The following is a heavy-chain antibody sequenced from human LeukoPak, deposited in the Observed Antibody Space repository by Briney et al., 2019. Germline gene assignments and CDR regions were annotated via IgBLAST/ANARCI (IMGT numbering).Heavy chain of an antibody. J-gene: IGHJ4*02. CDR2: INAGNGNT. V-gene: IGHV1-3*03. Sequence: GASVKVSCKASGYTFTSYAMHWVRQAPGQRLEWMGWINAGNGNTKYSQEFQGRVTITRDTSASTAYMELSSLRSEDMAVYYCARGGGDCGGDCYDYWGQGTLVTVSS. D-gene: IGHD2-21*02. CDR3: ARGGGDCGGDCYDY. CDR1: GYTFTSYA.